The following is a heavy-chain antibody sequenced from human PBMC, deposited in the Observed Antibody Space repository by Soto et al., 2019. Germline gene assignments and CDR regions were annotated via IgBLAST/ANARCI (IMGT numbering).Heavy chain of an antibody. CDR3: ATTGFSRPQWGGYYYCGMDV. CDR1: GYTLTELS. CDR2: FDPEDGET. J-gene: IGHJ6*02. V-gene: IGHV1-24*01. D-gene: IGHD1-26*01. Sequence: ASVKVSCKVSGYTLTELSMHWVRQAPGKGLEWMGGFDPEDGETIYAQKFQGRVTMTEDTSTDTAYMELSSLRSEDTAVYYCATTGFSRPQWGGYYYCGMDVWGQGTTVTVSS.